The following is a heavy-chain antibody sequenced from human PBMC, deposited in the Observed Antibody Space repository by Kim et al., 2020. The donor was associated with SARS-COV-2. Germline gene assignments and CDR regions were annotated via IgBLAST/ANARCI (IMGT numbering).Heavy chain of an antibody. D-gene: IGHD3-3*01. CDR2: IYYSGST. CDR3: ARAHQKTSVGVVGAFDI. Sequence: SETLSLTCTVSGGSISSYYWSWIRQPPGKGLEWIGYIYYSGSTNYNPSLKSRVTISVDTSKNQFSLKLSSVTAADTAVYYCARAHQKTSVGVVGAFDIWGQGTMVTVSS. CDR1: GGSISSYY. J-gene: IGHJ3*02. V-gene: IGHV4-59*13.